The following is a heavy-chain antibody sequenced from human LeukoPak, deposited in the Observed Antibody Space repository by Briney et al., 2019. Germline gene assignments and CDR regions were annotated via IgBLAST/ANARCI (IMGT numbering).Heavy chain of an antibody. V-gene: IGHV4-39*01. CDR3: ARRVDIVATTYFDY. CDR1: GGSISSSSYY. Sequence: PSETLSLTCTVSGGSISSSSYYCGWSRQPPRKGLEWIGSIYYSGSTYYNPPLKSRVTISVDTSKNQISLRLSPVTPPYTPLYYCARRVDIVATTYFDYWGEGTLVTV. D-gene: IGHD5-12*01. CDR2: IYYSGST. J-gene: IGHJ4*02.